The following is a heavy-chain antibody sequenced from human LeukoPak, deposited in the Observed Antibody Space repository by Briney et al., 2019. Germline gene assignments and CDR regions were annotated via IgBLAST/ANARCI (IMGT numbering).Heavy chain of an antibody. J-gene: IGHJ4*02. V-gene: IGHV3-23*01. CDR2: ISGFGSKT. Sequence: GGSLRLSCAASGFTFSSYAMNWARQAPGRGLEWVSGISGFGSKTYYADSVKGRFTISRDNSKNTLYLQMHSLGAEDTALYYCAKDHYGDYLYYFDLWGQGTLVTASS. CDR3: AKDHYGDYLYYFDL. CDR1: GFTFSSYA. D-gene: IGHD4-17*01.